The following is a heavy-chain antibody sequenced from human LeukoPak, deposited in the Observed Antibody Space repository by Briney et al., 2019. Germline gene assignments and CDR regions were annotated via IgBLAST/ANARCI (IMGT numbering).Heavy chain of an antibody. Sequence: ASVKVSCKASGYTFTSYDINWVRQATVQGLAWMGWMNPNSGNTGYAQKFQGRVTMTRNTSISTAYMRLSSLRSEDTAVYYCARGVAQPYSTGYYYYMDVWGKGTTVTVSS. CDR2: MNPNSGNT. J-gene: IGHJ6*03. CDR1: GYTFTSYD. V-gene: IGHV1-8*01. D-gene: IGHD2-21*01. CDR3: ARGVAQPYSTGYYYYMDV.